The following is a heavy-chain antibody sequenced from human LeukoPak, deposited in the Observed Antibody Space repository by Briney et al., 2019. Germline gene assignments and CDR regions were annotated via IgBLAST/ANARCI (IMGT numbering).Heavy chain of an antibody. D-gene: IGHD3-3*01. CDR2: INSDTSST. V-gene: IGHV3-74*01. CDR3: ARPHRACYDFWSGHSDTWLDP. CDR1: GFTFSTYW. J-gene: IGHJ5*02. Sequence: PGGSLSLSCAASGFTFSTYWMHWVRQAPGKGLVWVSRINSDTSSTTYADSVKGRFTISRDNAKNTLYLQMNNLRPEDTAVYYCARPHRACYDFWSGHSDTWLDPWSQGTLVTVSS.